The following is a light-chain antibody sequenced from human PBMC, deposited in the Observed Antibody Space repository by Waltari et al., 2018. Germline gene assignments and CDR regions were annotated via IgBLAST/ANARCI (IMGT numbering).Light chain of an antibody. Sequence: EIVLTQSPGTLSLSPGERATLSCRASQTLSSSYLAWYQQKPGRAPRVLIFDASSRATGLPDRFSGSGSGTDFTLTINRLEPEDFAVYYCQQYDASSPTFGQGTKVDIK. CDR3: QQYDASSPT. J-gene: IGKJ1*01. CDR2: DAS. V-gene: IGKV3-20*01. CDR1: QTLSSSY.